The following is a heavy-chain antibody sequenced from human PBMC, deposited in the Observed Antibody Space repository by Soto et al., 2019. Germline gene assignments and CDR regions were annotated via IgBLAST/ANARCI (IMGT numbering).Heavy chain of an antibody. V-gene: IGHV3-23*01. CDR2: ITGNGGTR. D-gene: IGHD3-22*01. CDR3: VKGEYYYDGSAYYPFDY. Sequence: GGSLRLSCAASGFTFSNYAMHWVRQAPGRGLEWVSVITGNGGTRYYADSVKGRFTISRDNSKNTAYLQMSSLRPEDTAVYYFVKGEYYYDGSAYYPFDYWGQGRMVTVSS. CDR1: GFTFSNYA. J-gene: IGHJ4*02.